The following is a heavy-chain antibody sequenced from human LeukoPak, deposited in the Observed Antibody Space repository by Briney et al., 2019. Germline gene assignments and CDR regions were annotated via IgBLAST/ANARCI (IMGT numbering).Heavy chain of an antibody. Sequence: GGSLRLSCAASGFTFSNAWMSWVRQAPGKGLEWVGRIKSKTDGGTTDYAAPVKGRFTISRDDSKNTLYLQMNSLKTEDTAVYYCTRDPGPYNWNSDAFDIWGQGTMVTVSS. D-gene: IGHD1-7*01. CDR2: IKSKTDGGTT. CDR1: GFTFSNAW. V-gene: IGHV3-15*01. CDR3: TRDPGPYNWNSDAFDI. J-gene: IGHJ3*02.